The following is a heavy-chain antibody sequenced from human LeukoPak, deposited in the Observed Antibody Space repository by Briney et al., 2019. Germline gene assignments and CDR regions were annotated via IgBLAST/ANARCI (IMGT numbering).Heavy chain of an antibody. V-gene: IGHV4-59*08. CDR1: GGSISSYY. J-gene: IGHJ4*02. Sequence: SETLSLTCTVSGGSISSYYWSWIRQPPGKGLEWIGYIYYSGSTNYNPSLKSRVTISVDTSKNQFSLKLSSVTAADTAVYYCARSGMHYYDSSGPNRYWGQGTLVTVSS. CDR2: IYYSGST. CDR3: ARSGMHYYDSSGPNRY. D-gene: IGHD3-22*01.